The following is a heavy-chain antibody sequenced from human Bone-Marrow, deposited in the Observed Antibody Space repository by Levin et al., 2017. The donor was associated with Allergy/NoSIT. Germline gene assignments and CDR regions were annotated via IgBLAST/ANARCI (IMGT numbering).Heavy chain of an antibody. CDR1: GFTFSSYW. CDR3: ARAEITMVRGATFGY. V-gene: IGHV3-74*01. D-gene: IGHD3-10*01. Sequence: AGGSLRLSCAASGFTFSSYWMHWVRQAPGKGLVWVSRINSDGSSTSYADSVKGRFTISRDNAKNTLYLQMNSLRAEDTAVYYCARAEITMVRGATFGYWGQGTLVTVSS. J-gene: IGHJ4*02. CDR2: INSDGSST.